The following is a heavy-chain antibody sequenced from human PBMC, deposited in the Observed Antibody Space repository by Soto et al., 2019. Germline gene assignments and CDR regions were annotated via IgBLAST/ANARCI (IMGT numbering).Heavy chain of an antibody. CDR2: IYHSGST. V-gene: IGHV4-4*02. Sequence: PSETLSLTCSASGGSITSSSHFWSWVRQPPGKGLEWIGEIYHSGSTNYNPSLKSRVTISVDKSKNQFSLKLSSVTAADTAVYYCARLAVVVAAPGMDVWGQGTTVTVSS. J-gene: IGHJ6*02. CDR3: ARLAVVVAAPGMDV. D-gene: IGHD2-15*01. CDR1: GGSITSSSHF.